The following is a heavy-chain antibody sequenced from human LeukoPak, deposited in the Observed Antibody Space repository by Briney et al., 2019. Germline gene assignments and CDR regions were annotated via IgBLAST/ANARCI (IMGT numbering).Heavy chain of an antibody. J-gene: IGHJ4*02. D-gene: IGHD3-9*01. CDR1: GGTFSSYA. CDR2: IIPILGIA. CDR3: TIYYDILTGYRY. V-gene: IGHV1-69*04. Sequence: ASVKVSCKASGGTFSSYAISWVRQAPGQGLEWMGRIIPILGIANYAQKFQGRVTITADKSTSTAYMELSSLRSEDTAVYYCTIYYDILTGYRYWGQGTLVTVSS.